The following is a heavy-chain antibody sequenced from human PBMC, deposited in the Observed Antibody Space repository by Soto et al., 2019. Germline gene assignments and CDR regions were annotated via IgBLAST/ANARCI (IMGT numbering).Heavy chain of an antibody. J-gene: IGHJ6*02. CDR3: ARGEVPGAMGGYYYYTMDV. CDR1: GYTFTSYA. CDR2: INAGNGFT. V-gene: IGHV1-3*01. D-gene: IGHD2-2*01. Sequence: GASVKVSCKASGYTFTSYAMHCVRQAPGQRPEWMGWINAGNGFTKYLQKFQGRVTITRDTSANTAYMELSSLRSEDTAVYYCARGEVPGAMGGYYYYTMDVWGQGTPVTVSS.